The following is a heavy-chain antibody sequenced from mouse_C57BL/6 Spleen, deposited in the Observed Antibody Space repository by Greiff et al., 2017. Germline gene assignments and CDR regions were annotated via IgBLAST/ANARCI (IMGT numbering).Heavy chain of an antibody. CDR1: GFTFSDYG. CDR2: ISSGSSTI. D-gene: IGHD1-1*01. J-gene: IGHJ4*01. V-gene: IGHV5-17*01. Sequence: VQLKESGGGLVKPGGSLKLSCAASGFTFSDYGMHWVRQAPEKGLEWVAYISSGSSTIYYADTVKGRFTISRDNAKNTLFLQMTSLRSEDTAMYYCARDGSSLYYYAMGYWGQGTSVTVDS. CDR3: ARDGSSLYYYAMGY.